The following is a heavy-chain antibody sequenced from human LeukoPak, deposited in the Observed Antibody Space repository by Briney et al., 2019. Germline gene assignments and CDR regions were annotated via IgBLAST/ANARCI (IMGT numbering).Heavy chain of an antibody. CDR2: IIPIFGTA. CDR3: ARAPFSAVTASNWFDP. Sequence: LVKVSCKASGYTFTGYYMHWVRQAPGQGLEWMGGIIPIFGTANYAQKFQGKVTITADKSTSTAYMELSSLRSEDTAVYYCARAPFSAVTASNWFDPWGQGTLVTVSS. D-gene: IGHD2-21*02. CDR1: GYTFTGYY. V-gene: IGHV1-69*06. J-gene: IGHJ5*02.